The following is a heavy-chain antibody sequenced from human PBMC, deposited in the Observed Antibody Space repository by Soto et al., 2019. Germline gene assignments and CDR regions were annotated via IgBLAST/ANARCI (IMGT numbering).Heavy chain of an antibody. V-gene: IGHV6-1*01. CDR1: GDSVSSNSAA. D-gene: IGHD6-19*01. CDR3: ARYFDPGYSIGWYIFDY. Sequence: SRTLSLTCAISGDSVSSNSAAWNWIRQSPSRGLEWLGRTYYRSKWYNDYAVSVKSRITINPDTSKNQFSLQSNSVTPEDTAVYYCARYFDPGYSIGWYIFDYWGQGSLVTVSS. CDR2: TYYRSKWYN. J-gene: IGHJ4*02.